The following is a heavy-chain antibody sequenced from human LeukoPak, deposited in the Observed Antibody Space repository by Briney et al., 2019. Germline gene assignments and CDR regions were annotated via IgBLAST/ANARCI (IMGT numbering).Heavy chain of an antibody. V-gene: IGHV3-21*01. J-gene: IGHJ4*02. Sequence: GGSLRLSCAASGFTFSSYSMNWVRQAPGKGLEWVSSISSSSSYIYYADSVKGRFTISRDNAKNSLYLHMNSLRAEDTAVYYCARDLEYSYAPIWGRGTLVTVSS. CDR1: GFTFSSYS. D-gene: IGHD5-18*01. CDR2: ISSSSSYI. CDR3: ARDLEYSYAPI.